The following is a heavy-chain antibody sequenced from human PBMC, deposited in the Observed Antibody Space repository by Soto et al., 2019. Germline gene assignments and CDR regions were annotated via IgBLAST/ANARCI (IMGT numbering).Heavy chain of an antibody. J-gene: IGHJ6*02. Sequence: PGGSLRLSCAASGFTFSSYAMHWVRQAPGKGLEWVAVISYDGSNKYYADSVKGRFTISRDNSKNTLYLQMNSLRAEDTAVYYCARSNIAAGHYYYYYGMDVWGQGTTVTVSS. CDR2: ISYDGSNK. V-gene: IGHV3-30-3*01. D-gene: IGHD6-13*01. CDR1: GFTFSSYA. CDR3: ARSNIAAGHYYYYYGMDV.